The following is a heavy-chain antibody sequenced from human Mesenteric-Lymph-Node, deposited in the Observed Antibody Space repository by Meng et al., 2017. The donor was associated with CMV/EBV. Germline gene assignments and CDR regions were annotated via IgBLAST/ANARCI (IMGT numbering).Heavy chain of an antibody. J-gene: IGHJ6*02. CDR3: TRVSQLWFGELSGMDV. Sequence: ASVKVSCKASGYTFTDYYINWVRQAPGEGLEWMGWINPNSGGTNYAQKFQGRVTMTRDTSISTAYMELSRLRSDDTAIYYCTRVSQLWFGELSGMDVWGQGTTVTVSS. CDR2: INPNSGGT. V-gene: IGHV1-2*02. CDR1: GYTFTDYY. D-gene: IGHD3-10*01.